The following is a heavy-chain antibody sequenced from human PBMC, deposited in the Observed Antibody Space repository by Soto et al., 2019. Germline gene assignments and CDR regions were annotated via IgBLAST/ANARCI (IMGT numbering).Heavy chain of an antibody. Sequence: SETLSLTCTVSGGSISIYYWSWIRQPPGKGLEWIGYIYYSGSTNYNPSLKSRVTISVDTSKNQFSLKLSSVTAADTAVYYCARDRGAGYGSGSYYLYNWFDPWGQGTLVTVSS. CDR2: IYYSGST. J-gene: IGHJ5*02. CDR3: ARDRGAGYGSGSYYLYNWFDP. D-gene: IGHD3-10*01. CDR1: GGSISIYY. V-gene: IGHV4-59*01.